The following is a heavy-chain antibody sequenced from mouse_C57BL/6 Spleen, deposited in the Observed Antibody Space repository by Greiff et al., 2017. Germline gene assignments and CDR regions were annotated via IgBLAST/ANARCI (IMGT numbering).Heavy chain of an antibody. CDR1: GYTFTSYW. Sequence: QVQLQQPGAELVKPGASVKLSCKASGYTFTSYWMQWVQQRPGQGLEWIGEIDPSDSYTNYNQKFKGKATLTVDTSSSTAYMQLSSLTSEDSAVYYCSRLGDYGPFAYWGQGTLVTVSA. V-gene: IGHV1-50*01. D-gene: IGHD2-4*01. CDR2: IDPSDSYT. J-gene: IGHJ3*01. CDR3: SRLGDYGPFAY.